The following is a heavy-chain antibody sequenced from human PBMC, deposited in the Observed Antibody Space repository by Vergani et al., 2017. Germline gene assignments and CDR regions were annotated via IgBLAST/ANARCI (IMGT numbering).Heavy chain of an antibody. J-gene: IGHJ4*02. CDR3: ARALSGYEPTFDY. D-gene: IGHD5-12*01. V-gene: IGHV1-46*01. CDR2: INPSGAST. Sequence: QVQLVQSGAEVKKPGAPVKVSCKASGYTFTSYYIHWVRQAPGQGLEWKGIINPSGASTTYAQGFQGRVTMTMDTSTSTVYMELRRLRSEDTAVYYCARALSGYEPTFDYWGQGTLVTVSS. CDR1: GYTFTSYY.